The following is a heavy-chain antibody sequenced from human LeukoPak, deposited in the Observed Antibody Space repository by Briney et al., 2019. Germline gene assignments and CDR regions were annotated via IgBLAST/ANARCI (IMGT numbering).Heavy chain of an antibody. Sequence: PSETLSLTCTVSGASISNYYWSWIRQTPEKGLEWMGHIHCSGGSSYYPSLKSRLTLSIDTSRNQLSLELPSVTAADTAVYFCARLGSYHDFWGQGALVTASS. J-gene: IGHJ4*02. V-gene: IGHV4-4*09. CDR1: GASISNYY. D-gene: IGHD1-26*01. CDR2: IHCSGGS. CDR3: ARLGSYHDF.